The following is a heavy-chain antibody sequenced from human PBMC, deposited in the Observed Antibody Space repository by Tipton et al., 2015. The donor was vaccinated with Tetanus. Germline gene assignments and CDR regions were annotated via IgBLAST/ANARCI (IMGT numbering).Heavy chain of an antibody. V-gene: IGHV4-4*02. CDR2: IYHTGST. CDR1: GVSISSSNW. D-gene: IGHD1-14*01. J-gene: IGHJ6*02. CDR3: ARRTGYCYAMDV. Sequence: TLSLTCAVSGVSISSSNWWSWVRQTPGKGLEWIGEIYHTGSTDYNPSLKSRLTISVDKSKNHFSLKLSSVTVADTAVYYCARRTGYCYAMDVWGQGTTGTFSS.